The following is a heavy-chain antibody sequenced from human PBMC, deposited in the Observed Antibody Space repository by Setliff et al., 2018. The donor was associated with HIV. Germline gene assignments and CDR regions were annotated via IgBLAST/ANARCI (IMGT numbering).Heavy chain of an antibody. CDR2: INHSGST. Sequence: SETLSLTCAVYSESLRGYYWSWIRQPPGGGLEWIGEINHSGSTNYNPSLKSRTTMSIDTSKNQFSLKLTSVTAADTAVYYCARGKRGAITMVRGVVILVRWFDPWGQGTLVTVSS. D-gene: IGHD3-10*01. V-gene: IGHV4-34*01. J-gene: IGHJ5*02. CDR1: SESLRGYY. CDR3: ARGKRGAITMVRGVVILVRWFDP.